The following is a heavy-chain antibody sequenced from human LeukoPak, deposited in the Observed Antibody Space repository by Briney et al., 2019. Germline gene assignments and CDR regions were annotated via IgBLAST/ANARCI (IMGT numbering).Heavy chain of an antibody. CDR3: ARGVSSGDDAFDI. CDR1: GGSISSYY. CDR2: IYYSGST. V-gene: IGHV4-59*08. Sequence: SENLSLTCTVSGGSISSYYWSWIRQPPGKGLEWIGYIYYSGSTNYNPSLKSRVTISVDTSKNQFSLKLSSVTAADTAVYYCARGVSSGDDAFDIWGQGTMVTVSS. J-gene: IGHJ3*02. D-gene: IGHD3-16*02.